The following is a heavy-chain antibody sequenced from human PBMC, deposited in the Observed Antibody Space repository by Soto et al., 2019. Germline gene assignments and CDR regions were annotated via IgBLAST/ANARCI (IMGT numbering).Heavy chain of an antibody. Sequence: QVQLVQSGAEEKKPGASVKVSCKASGYTFTSYAMDWGRQAPGQRLEWMGWINAGNGNTKYSQKFQGRVTITRDTSASTAYMELGSLRSEDTAVYCCARDSRINFDYWGQGTLVTVSS. V-gene: IGHV1-3*05. D-gene: IGHD2-15*01. J-gene: IGHJ4*02. CDR2: INAGNGNT. CDR3: ARDSRINFDY. CDR1: GYTFTSYA.